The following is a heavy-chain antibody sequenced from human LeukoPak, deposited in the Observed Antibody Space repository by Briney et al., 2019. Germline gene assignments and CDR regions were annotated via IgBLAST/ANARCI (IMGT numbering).Heavy chain of an antibody. CDR2: IYPGDSDT. Sequence: GESLKISCKGSGYRFPSYWIGWVRPMPRKGLAWMGIIYPGDSDTRYSPSFQGQVTISADKSISTAYLQWSSLKASDTAVYYCASDYYYDILTGYYSGGPFDYWGQGTLVTVSS. CDR1: GYRFPSYW. D-gene: IGHD3-9*01. CDR3: ASDYYYDILTGYYSGGPFDY. V-gene: IGHV5-51*01. J-gene: IGHJ4*02.